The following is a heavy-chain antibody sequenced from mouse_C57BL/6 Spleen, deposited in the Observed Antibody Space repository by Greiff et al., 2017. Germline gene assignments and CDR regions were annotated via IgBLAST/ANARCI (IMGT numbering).Heavy chain of an antibody. CDR2: IDPSDSYT. Sequence: VQLQQPGAELVRPGTSVKLSCKASGYTFTSYWMHWVKQRPGQGLEWIGVIDPSDSYTNYNQKFKGKATLTVDTSSSTAYMQLSSLTSEDSAVYYCARGVTTGDYWGQGTTLTVSS. CDR1: GYTFTSYW. J-gene: IGHJ2*01. V-gene: IGHV1-59*01. D-gene: IGHD1-1*01. CDR3: ARGVTTGDY.